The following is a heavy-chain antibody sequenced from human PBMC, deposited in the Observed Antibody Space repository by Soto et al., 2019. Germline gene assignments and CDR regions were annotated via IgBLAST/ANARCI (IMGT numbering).Heavy chain of an antibody. CDR2: IYYSRNT. D-gene: IGHD3-16*01. J-gene: IGHJ5*02. V-gene: IGHV4-39*01. CDR1: GGSISSSTFY. Sequence: PXGTLSLTCTVSGGSISSSTFYWGWIRQPPGKGLEWVGTIYYSRNTYYNPSLKSRVTISVDTSKNQLSLKLNSVTAADTAVYYCAAGGVPNVGWFDPWGQGTLVTVSS. CDR3: AAGGVPNVGWFDP.